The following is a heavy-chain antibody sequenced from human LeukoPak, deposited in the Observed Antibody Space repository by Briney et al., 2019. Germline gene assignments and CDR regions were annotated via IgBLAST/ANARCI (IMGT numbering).Heavy chain of an antibody. Sequence: GRSLRLSCAAFGFTFCSYGMHWVRQAPGKGLEWVAVIWYDGSNKYYADSVKGRFTISRDNSKNTLYLQVNSLRAEDTAVYYCAKTMVRGVSYYFDYWGQGTLVTVSS. D-gene: IGHD3-10*01. CDR1: GFTFCSYG. CDR2: IWYDGSNK. J-gene: IGHJ4*02. CDR3: AKTMVRGVSYYFDY. V-gene: IGHV3-33*06.